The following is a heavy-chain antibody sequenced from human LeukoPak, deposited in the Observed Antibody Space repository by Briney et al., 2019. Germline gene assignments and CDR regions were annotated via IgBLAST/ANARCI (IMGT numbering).Heavy chain of an antibody. J-gene: IGHJ6*03. CDR2: INWNGGST. CDR1: GFTFDDYG. D-gene: IGHD3-22*01. CDR3: ARTYDSSGYYYHYYYYMDV. Sequence: PGGSLRLSCAASGFTFDDYGMSWVRQAPGKGLEWVSGINWNGGSTGYADSVKGRFTISRDNAKNSLYLQMNSLRAEDTALYYCARTYDSSGYYYHYYYYMDVWGKGTTVTVSS. V-gene: IGHV3-20*04.